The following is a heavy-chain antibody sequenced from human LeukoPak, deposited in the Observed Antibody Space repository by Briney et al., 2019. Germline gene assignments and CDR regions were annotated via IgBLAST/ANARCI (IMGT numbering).Heavy chain of an antibody. D-gene: IGHD2-15*01. Sequence: PGGSLRLSCAASGFTFNAFGMNWVRQAPGKGLEWVSYIGTTSGAIYYADSVKGRFTISRDSAKNSLYLQMNSLRAEDTAVYYCAALAGYWGQGTLVTVSS. CDR1: GFTFNAFG. CDR3: AALAGY. J-gene: IGHJ4*02. V-gene: IGHV3-48*01. CDR2: IGTTSGAI.